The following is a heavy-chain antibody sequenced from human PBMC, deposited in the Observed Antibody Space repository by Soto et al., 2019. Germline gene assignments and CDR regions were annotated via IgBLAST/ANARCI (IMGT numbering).Heavy chain of an antibody. Sequence: GGSLRLSCAASGFTLSSYSMNWVRQAPGKGLEWVSSISSSSSYIYYADSVKGRFTISRDNAKNSLYLQMNSLRAEDTAVSYCARSGITMVRGVISYYYYGMDVWGQGNKVTVS. CDR2: ISSSSSYI. CDR3: ARSGITMVRGVISYYYYGMDV. J-gene: IGHJ6*02. V-gene: IGHV3-21*01. CDR1: GFTLSSYS. D-gene: IGHD3-10*01.